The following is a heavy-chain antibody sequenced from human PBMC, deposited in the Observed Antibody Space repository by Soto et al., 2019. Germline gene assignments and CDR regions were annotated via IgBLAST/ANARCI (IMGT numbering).Heavy chain of an antibody. D-gene: IGHD6-19*01. CDR3: ARDKSPYSSGWHNRHFDY. CDR1: GFTFSSYA. Sequence: QVQLVESGGGVVQPGRSLRLSCAASGFTFSSYAMHWVRQAPGKGLEWVAVMSYDGSNKYYAESVKGRFTISRDNSKNTLYLQMNSQRAEDTAVFYCARDKSPYSSGWHNRHFDYWGQGTLVTVSS. V-gene: IGHV3-30-3*01. CDR2: MSYDGSNK. J-gene: IGHJ4*02.